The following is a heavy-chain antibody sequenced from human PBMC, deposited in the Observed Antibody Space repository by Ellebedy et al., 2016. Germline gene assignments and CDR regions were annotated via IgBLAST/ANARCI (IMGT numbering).Heavy chain of an antibody. V-gene: IGHV3-23*01. J-gene: IGHJ4*02. CDR2: ISAGSDTT. CDR1: DPNFTTFF. CDR3: RQGHYADL. Sequence: GGSLRLSXTAPDPNFTTFFMTWVRQAPGKGLDWFSTISAGSDTTRLADSVKGRFTISRDTSKNSVYLRMNNLRVEDTAVYYCRQGHYADLWGQGTLVTVSS. D-gene: IGHD4-17*01.